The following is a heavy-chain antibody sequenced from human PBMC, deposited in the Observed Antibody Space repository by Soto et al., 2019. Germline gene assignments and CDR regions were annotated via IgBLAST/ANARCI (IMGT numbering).Heavy chain of an antibody. J-gene: IGHJ4*02. V-gene: IGHV3-73*01. D-gene: IGHD6-6*01. Sequence: EVQLVESGGGLVQPGGSLKLSCAASGFTFSGSSMHWVRQASGKGLEWVGRIRSKANSYATTYAASVKGRFTISRDDSMNTAYLQMNSLKTEDTAVYYCTSPGVQGGQGTLVTVSS. CDR3: TSPGVQ. CDR2: IRSKANSYAT. CDR1: GFTFSGSS.